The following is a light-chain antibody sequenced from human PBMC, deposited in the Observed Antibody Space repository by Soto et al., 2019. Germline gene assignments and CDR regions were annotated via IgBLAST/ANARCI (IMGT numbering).Light chain of an antibody. CDR3: CTYAGGTTGV. V-gene: IGLV2-23*01. CDR1: SSDVGSYNL. Sequence: QSALTQPASVSGSPGQSITISCTGTSSDVGSYNLVSWYQQHPGKAPKLMIYEGGKRPSGVSDRFSGSKSGNTASLTISGLQADDEADYYCCTYAGGTTGVFGGGTKLTVL. J-gene: IGLJ3*02. CDR2: EGG.